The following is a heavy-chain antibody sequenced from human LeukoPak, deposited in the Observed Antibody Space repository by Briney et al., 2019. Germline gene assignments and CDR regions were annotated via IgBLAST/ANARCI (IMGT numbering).Heavy chain of an antibody. CDR1: GFTFTIYG. CDR2: LSGRSDSI. D-gene: IGHD3-22*01. CDR3: ARVPGYDSSGYFDY. J-gene: IGHJ4*02. V-gene: IGHV3-48*02. Sequence: GGSLRLSCAASGFTFTIYGMNWLRQAPGKGLEWVSYLSGRSDSIYYAESVKGRFTISRDNARNSLYLQMNSLRDEDTAVYYCARVPGYDSSGYFDYWGQGTLVTVSS.